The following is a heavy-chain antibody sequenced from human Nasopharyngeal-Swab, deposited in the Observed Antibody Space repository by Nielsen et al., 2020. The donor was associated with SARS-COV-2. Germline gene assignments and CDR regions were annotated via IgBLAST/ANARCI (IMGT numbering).Heavy chain of an antibody. CDR2: IFSSGST. J-gene: IGHJ4*02. Sequence: SETLSLTCVVSGASISSRNNYWGWIRQSPGKGLEWIGTIFSSGSTYNPSLKSRVTMSVDTSKNQFSLKLTSVTAADTAVYYCAGDESGDYLGLPFDHWGRGTLVTVSS. CDR3: AGDESGDYLGLPFDH. V-gene: IGHV4-39*07. CDR1: GASISSRNNY. D-gene: IGHD4-17*01.